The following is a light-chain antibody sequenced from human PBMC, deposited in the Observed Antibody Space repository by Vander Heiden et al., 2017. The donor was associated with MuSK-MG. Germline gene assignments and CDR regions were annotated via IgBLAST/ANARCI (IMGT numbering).Light chain of an antibody. CDR1: QSIRSW. CDR3: HQYIINSGT. V-gene: IGKV1-5*03. Sequence: DIQLTQSPSTLPASVGDRVPITCRASQSIRSWLAWYQQKPGKAPKLLIYKAANLGSGVPSRCSGRGSSTECTRTISRLHPEDFATYDYHQYIINSGTFGQGTKVEIK. J-gene: IGKJ1*01. CDR2: KAA.